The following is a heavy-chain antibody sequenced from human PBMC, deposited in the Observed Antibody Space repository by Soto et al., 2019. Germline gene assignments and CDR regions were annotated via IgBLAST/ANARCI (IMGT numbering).Heavy chain of an antibody. CDR1: GGSFSSYY. D-gene: IGHD3-10*01. Sequence: SETLSLTCAVHGGSFSSYYWDWIRQPPGKGLEWIGEINHGGTSNYNPSLRSRAIISVDTSKNQFSLKLTSVTAEDTALYCASSSFLRSGDLFYGLDVWGLGTT. CDR2: INHGGTS. V-gene: IGHV4-34*01. J-gene: IGHJ6*02. CDR3: ASSSFLRSGDLFYGLDV.